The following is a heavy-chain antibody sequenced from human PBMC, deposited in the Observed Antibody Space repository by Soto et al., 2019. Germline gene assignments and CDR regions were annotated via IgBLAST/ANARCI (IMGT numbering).Heavy chain of an antibody. V-gene: IGHV4-30-4*01. J-gene: IGHJ4*02. CDR3: ARYGSGSYYPTTFDY. CDR2: IYNSVNT. Sequence: PSGTLSLTCTVSGGSVSNGFYSWSWIRQSPGRGLEWIGHIYNSVNTYSNPSLQSRVTISIDTSKNQFSLKLSSVTAADTAVYYCARYGSGSYYPTTFDYWGQGTLVTVSS. D-gene: IGHD3-10*01. CDR1: GGSVSNGFYS.